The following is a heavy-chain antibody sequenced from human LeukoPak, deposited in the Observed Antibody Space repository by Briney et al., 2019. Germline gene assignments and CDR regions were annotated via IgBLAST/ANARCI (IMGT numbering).Heavy chain of an antibody. D-gene: IGHD1-26*01. Sequence: GGSLRLSCAASGFTFSSYSMNWVRQAPGKGLEWVSYISSSSSAIYYADSVKGRFTISRDNAKNSLSLQMNSLRAEDTAVYYCARARVSGSYRDYYYYYMDVWGKGTTVTVSS. CDR1: GFTFSSYS. J-gene: IGHJ6*03. V-gene: IGHV3-48*04. CDR3: ARARVSGSYRDYYYYYMDV. CDR2: ISSSSSAI.